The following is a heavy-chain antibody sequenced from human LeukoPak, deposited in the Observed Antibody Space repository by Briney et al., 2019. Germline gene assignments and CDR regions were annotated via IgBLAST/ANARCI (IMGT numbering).Heavy chain of an antibody. V-gene: IGHV3-30*02. J-gene: IGHJ4*02. D-gene: IGHD3-3*01. CDR3: AIFGVVIPSFDY. CDR2: IRYDGSNK. CDR1: GFTFSSYW. Sequence: GGSLRLSCAASGFTFSSYWMSWVRQAPGKGLEWVAFIRYDGSNKYYADSVKGRFTISRDNSKNTLYLQMNSLRAEDTAVYYCAIFGVVIPSFDYWGQGTLVTVSS.